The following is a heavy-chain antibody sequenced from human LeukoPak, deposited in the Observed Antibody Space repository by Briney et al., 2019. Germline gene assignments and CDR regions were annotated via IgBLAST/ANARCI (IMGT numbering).Heavy chain of an antibody. Sequence: SETLSLTCTVSGGSISTYYWTWIRQPPGKGLEWIGYIYYSGSTNYNPSLKSRVTISVDTSKNQFSLKLSSVTAADPAVYDCARHMAVAGDNNGGYFDYWGQGTLVTVSP. J-gene: IGHJ4*02. CDR3: ARHMAVAGDNNGGYFDY. CDR1: GGSISTYY. V-gene: IGHV4-59*01. D-gene: IGHD6-19*01. CDR2: IYYSGST.